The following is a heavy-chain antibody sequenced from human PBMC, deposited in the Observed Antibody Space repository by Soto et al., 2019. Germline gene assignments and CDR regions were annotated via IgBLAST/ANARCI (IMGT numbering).Heavy chain of an antibody. CDR2: IKSKTDGGTT. D-gene: IGHD1-20*01. Sequence: GGSLRLSGAASGFTFSNAGMSWVRQAPGKGLEWVGRIKSKTDGGTTDYAAAVEGRFTISREDSKNTVYLQMDSLKTEDTAVYYWATKRTGITTIRPGYGGQGTRV. V-gene: IGHV3-15*01. CDR3: ATKRTGITTIRPGY. CDR1: GFTFSNAG. J-gene: IGHJ4*02.